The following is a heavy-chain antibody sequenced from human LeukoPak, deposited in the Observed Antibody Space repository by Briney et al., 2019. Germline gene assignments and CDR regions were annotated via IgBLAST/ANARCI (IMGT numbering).Heavy chain of an antibody. Sequence: GGSLRLSCAASGFTFSTYWMSWVRQAPGKGLEWVANIKQDGSEEYYVDSVKGRFTISRDNAKNSLYLQMNSLGAEDTAVYYCTKGGKTFDYWGQGTLVTVSS. CDR3: TKGGKTFDY. CDR2: IKQDGSEE. CDR1: GFTFSTYW. J-gene: IGHJ4*02. V-gene: IGHV3-7*01. D-gene: IGHD3-16*01.